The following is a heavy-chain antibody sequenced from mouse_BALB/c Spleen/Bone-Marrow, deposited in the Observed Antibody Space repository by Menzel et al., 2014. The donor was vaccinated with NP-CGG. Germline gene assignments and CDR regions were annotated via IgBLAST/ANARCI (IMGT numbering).Heavy chain of an antibody. CDR3: ARLGYYGGFAY. J-gene: IGHJ3*01. CDR2: INPDSSTI. V-gene: IGHV4-1*02. CDR1: GFDFSGFW. D-gene: IGHD2-3*01. Sequence: EVKLLESGGGLVQPGGSLKLPCAASGFDFSGFWMGWVRQAPGKGLEWIGEINPDSSTINYTPSLKDRFIISRDNAKNTLYLQMSKVRSEDTALYYCARLGYYGGFAYWGQGTLVTVSA.